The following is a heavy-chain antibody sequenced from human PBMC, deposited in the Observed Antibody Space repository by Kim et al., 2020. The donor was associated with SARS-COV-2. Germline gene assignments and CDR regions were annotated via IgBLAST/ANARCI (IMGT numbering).Heavy chain of an antibody. CDR3: AKDSSYYYGSGSDYFDY. J-gene: IGHJ4*02. CDR1: GFTFSSYG. CDR2: ISYDGSNK. Sequence: GRSLRLSCAASGFTFSSYGMHWVRQAPGKGLEWVAVISYDGSNKYYADSVKGRFTISRDNSKNTLYLQMNSLRAEDTAVYYCAKDSSYYYGSGSDYFDYWGQGTLVTVSS. V-gene: IGHV3-30*18. D-gene: IGHD3-10*01.